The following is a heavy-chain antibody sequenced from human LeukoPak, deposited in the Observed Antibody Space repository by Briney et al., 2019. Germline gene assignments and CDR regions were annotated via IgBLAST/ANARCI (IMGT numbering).Heavy chain of an antibody. J-gene: IGHJ4*02. V-gene: IGHV3-74*01. CDR1: GFTFSSHW. CDR2: INSDGSST. D-gene: IGHD1-26*01. Sequence: GGSLRLSCAASGFTFSSHWMHWVRQAPGKGLVWVSRINSDGSSTSYADSVKGRFTISRDNAKNTLYLQMNSLRAEDTAVYYCARDPPEWELPQDYWGRGTLVAVSS. CDR3: ARDPPEWELPQDY.